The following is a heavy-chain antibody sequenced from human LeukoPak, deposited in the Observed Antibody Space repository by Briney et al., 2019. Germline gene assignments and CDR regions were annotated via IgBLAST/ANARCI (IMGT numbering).Heavy chain of an antibody. CDR1: GFTFSSYS. Sequence: HTGGSLRLSCAASGFTFSSYSMNWVRQAPGKGLEWVSHISSSSSTIYYADSVKGRFTISRDNAKNSLYLQMKSLRAEDTAVYYCARVDYSNYLLIYYYYYMDVWRKGTTVTVSS. CDR3: ARVDYSNYLLIYYYYYMDV. D-gene: IGHD4-11*01. CDR2: ISSSSSTI. V-gene: IGHV3-48*01. J-gene: IGHJ6*03.